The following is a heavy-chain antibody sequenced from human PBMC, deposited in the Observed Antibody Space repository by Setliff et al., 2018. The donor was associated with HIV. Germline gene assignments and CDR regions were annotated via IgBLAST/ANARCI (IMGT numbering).Heavy chain of an antibody. CDR1: RFTFSTYA. J-gene: IGHJ4*02. V-gene: IGHV3-30*10. CDR2: ISYDGSNK. CDR3: ARDLNWAFDY. Sequence: AGGSLRLSCAASRFTFSTYAMHWVRQAPGKGLEWVAIISYDGSNKYYTDSVKGRFTISRDNSKNTLYLQMNSLRAEDTAVYYCARDLNWAFDYWGQGILVTVSS. D-gene: IGHD1-1*01.